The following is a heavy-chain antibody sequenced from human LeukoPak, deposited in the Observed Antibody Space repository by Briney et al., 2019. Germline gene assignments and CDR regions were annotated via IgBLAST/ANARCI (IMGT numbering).Heavy chain of an antibody. Sequence: GASVKVSCKASVGTFSSYAISWVRQAPGQGLEWMGGIIPIFGTANYAQKFQGRVTITADESTSTAYMELSSLRSEDTAVYYCASPKSVYSSSWQNPSYGMDVWGQGTTVTVSS. J-gene: IGHJ6*02. V-gene: IGHV1-69*13. D-gene: IGHD6-13*01. CDR3: ASPKSVYSSSWQNPSYGMDV. CDR1: VGTFSSYA. CDR2: IIPIFGTA.